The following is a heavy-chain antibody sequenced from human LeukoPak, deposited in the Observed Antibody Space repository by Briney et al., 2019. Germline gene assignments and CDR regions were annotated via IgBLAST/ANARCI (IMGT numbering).Heavy chain of an antibody. D-gene: IGHD1-1*01. J-gene: IGHJ4*02. V-gene: IGHV3-74*01. CDR3: ARGPSRNWSGLDF. Sequence: PGGSLRLSCAASGFSFSGHWMHWARQLPGKGLVWVSRISPTGSSTSYADSVKGRFTVSRDNAKNTLYLQVNNLRAEDTAVYYCARGPSRNWSGLDFWGQGTLLTVSS. CDR1: GFSFSGHW. CDR2: ISPTGSST.